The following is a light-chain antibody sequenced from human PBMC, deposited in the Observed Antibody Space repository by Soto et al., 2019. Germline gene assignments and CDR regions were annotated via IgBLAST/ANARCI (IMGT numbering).Light chain of an antibody. CDR1: QSFSNW. V-gene: IGKV1-5*03. Sequence: DIQVTQSPSTLSASVRDRVTITCLASQSFSNWLAWYQQKPGKAPKLLIYLASTLVFGVPSRFSGSGSGTEFTLTISSLQPDDFATYYCQQYESDSPLPFGGGTKV. CDR2: LAS. J-gene: IGKJ4*01. CDR3: QQYESDSPLP.